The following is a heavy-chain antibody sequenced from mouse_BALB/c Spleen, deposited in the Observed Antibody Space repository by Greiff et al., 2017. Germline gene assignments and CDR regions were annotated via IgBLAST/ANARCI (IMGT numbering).Heavy chain of an antibody. Sequence: EVKVVESGPSLVKPSQPLSLTCSVTGDSITSGYWNWIRKFPGNKLEYMGYISYSGSTYYNPSLKSRISITRDTSKNQYYLQLNSVTTEDTATYYCARYDAGDYFDYWGQGTTLTVSS. CDR2: ISYSGST. CDR3: ARYDAGDYFDY. J-gene: IGHJ2*01. CDR1: GDSITSGY. V-gene: IGHV3-8*02. D-gene: IGHD2-3*01.